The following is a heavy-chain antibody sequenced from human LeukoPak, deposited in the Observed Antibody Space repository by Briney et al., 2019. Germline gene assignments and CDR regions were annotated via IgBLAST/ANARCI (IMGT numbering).Heavy chain of an antibody. CDR2: IKQDGSEK. V-gene: IGHV3-7*01. D-gene: IGHD2-15*01. Sequence: GGSLRLSCAASGFTFSSYWMSWVRQAPGKGLEWVANIKQDGSEKYYVDSVKGRFTISRDNAKNSLYLQMNSLRAEDTAVYYCAREGVAARLRSPNNWFDPWGQGTLVTVSS. J-gene: IGHJ5*02. CDR1: GFTFSSYW. CDR3: AREGVAARLRSPNNWFDP.